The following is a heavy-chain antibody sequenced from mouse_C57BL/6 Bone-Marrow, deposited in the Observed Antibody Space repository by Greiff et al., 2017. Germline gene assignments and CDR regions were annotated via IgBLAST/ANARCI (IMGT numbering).Heavy chain of an antibody. D-gene: IGHD1-1*01. CDR2: IYPRSGNT. J-gene: IGHJ2*01. CDR3: AREGITTVVAKGY. CDR1: GYTFPSYG. Sequence: QVQLKQSGAELARPGASVQLSCKASGYTFPSYGISWVKQRTGQGLEWIGEIYPRSGNTYYNEKFKGKATLTADKSSSKAYMVLSSLTSEDSAVFFCAREGITTVVAKGYCGQGTTLTVSS. V-gene: IGHV1-81*01.